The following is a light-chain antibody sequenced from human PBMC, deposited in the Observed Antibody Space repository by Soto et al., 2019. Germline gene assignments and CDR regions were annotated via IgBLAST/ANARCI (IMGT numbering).Light chain of an antibody. Sequence: EMVLTQSPGTLSLSPGERATLSCRASQSVSSSYLAWYQQKPGQAPRLLIYGASSRATGIPDRFSGSGSGTDFTLTIRRLEPEDFAVDYCQQYDSSPITFGQGTRLAIK. J-gene: IGKJ5*01. V-gene: IGKV3-20*01. CDR3: QQYDSSPIT. CDR1: QSVSSSY. CDR2: GAS.